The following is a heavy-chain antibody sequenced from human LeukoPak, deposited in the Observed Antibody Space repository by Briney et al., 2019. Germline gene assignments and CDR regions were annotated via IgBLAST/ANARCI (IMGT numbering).Heavy chain of an antibody. V-gene: IGHV4-39*01. CDR2: ISYSGST. J-gene: IGHJ4*02. CDR3: AEVTVSDY. D-gene: IGHD5-18*01. CDR1: GGSISSTGYY. Sequence: PSETLSLTCTVSGGSISSTGYYWGWLRQPPGKGLEWIGSISYSGSTYYNPSLKSRVTISADTSKNQFSLKLSSVTAADTAVYYCAEVTVSDYWGQGTLVTVSS.